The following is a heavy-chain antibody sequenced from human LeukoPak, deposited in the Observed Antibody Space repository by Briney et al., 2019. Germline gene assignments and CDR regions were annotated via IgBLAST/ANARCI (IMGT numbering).Heavy chain of an antibody. CDR3: AKDLGAKPYYYYGIDV. V-gene: IGHV3-23*01. D-gene: IGHD1-26*01. CDR2: ISGCGGGT. J-gene: IGHJ6*02. CDR1: GFTFSSCP. Sequence: SGGSLRLSCAASGFTFSSCPMSWVRQAPGKGLEGVSAISGCGGGTFYADSVKGGFTISRDNSKNTLYLQMNSLRADETAVYYSAKDLGAKPYYYYGIDVWGPGTTVTASS.